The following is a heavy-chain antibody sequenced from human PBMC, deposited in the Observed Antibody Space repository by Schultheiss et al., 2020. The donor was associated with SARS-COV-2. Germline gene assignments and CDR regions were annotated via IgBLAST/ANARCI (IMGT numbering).Heavy chain of an antibody. Sequence: ASVKVSCKASGYTFTSYDINWVRQATGQGLEWMGWMNPNSGNTGYAQKFQGRVTMTRNTSISTAYMELSSLRSEDTAVYYCARAKSRRRDRYDSSGYYFDYWGQGTLVTVSS. CDR2: MNPNSGNT. CDR3: ARAKSRRRDRYDSSGYYFDY. V-gene: IGHV1-8*01. CDR1: GYTFTSYD. J-gene: IGHJ4*02. D-gene: IGHD3-22*01.